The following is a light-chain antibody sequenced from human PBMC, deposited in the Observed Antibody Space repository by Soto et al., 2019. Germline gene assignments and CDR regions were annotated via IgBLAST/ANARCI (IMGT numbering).Light chain of an antibody. CDR1: QSVSNK. V-gene: IGKV3-11*01. CDR2: DES. Sequence: EIVLTQSPATLSLSPGERATLSCRTSQSVSNKLAWYQQKPGQAPRLLMYDESNRATGIPARFSGSGSGTDFTLTISSLEPEDFALYYCQQHSGWPRTFGQGTQVDIK. CDR3: QQHSGWPRT. J-gene: IGKJ1*01.